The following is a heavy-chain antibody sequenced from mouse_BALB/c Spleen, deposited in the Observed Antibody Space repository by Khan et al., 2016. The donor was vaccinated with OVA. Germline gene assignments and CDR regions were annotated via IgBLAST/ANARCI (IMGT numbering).Heavy chain of an antibody. CDR3: ARNRESDYFDY. Sequence: QVQLKQSGPGLVAPSQSLSITCTVSGFSLTSYGIHWVRQPPGKGLEWLGIIWAGGGKNYNSAIMSGLSICKDNSRSQVFLKMNSLQTDDTAMYFCARNRESDYFDYWGQGTTLTVSS. V-gene: IGHV2-9*02. J-gene: IGHJ2*01. CDR2: IWAGGGK. CDR1: GFSLTSYG.